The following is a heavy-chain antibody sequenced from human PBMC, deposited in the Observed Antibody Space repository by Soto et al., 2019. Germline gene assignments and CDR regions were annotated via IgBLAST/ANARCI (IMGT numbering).Heavy chain of an antibody. Sequence: QAHLVQSGAEVKKPGASVKVSCKGSGYDFTTYGIIWVRQAPGQGLEWMAWISAHNGNTDYAQKLQGRVTVTRDTSTSTAYMELRSLRSDDTAVYYCARGRYGDYWGQGALVTVSS. J-gene: IGHJ4*02. V-gene: IGHV1-18*01. D-gene: IGHD1-1*01. CDR3: ARGRYGDY. CDR2: ISAHNGNT. CDR1: GYDFTTYG.